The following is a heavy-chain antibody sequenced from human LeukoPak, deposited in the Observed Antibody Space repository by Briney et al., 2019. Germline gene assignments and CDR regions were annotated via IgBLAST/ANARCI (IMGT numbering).Heavy chain of an antibody. CDR2: INPNSGGT. D-gene: IGHD3-10*01. Sequence: ASVKVSCKASGYTFTGCYMHWVRQAPGQGLEWMGRINPNSGGTNYAQKFQGRVTMTRDTSISTAYMELSRLRSDDTAVYYCARDSGEVNGNFDYWGQGTLVTVSS. J-gene: IGHJ4*02. CDR3: ARDSGEVNGNFDY. V-gene: IGHV1-2*06. CDR1: GYTFTGCY.